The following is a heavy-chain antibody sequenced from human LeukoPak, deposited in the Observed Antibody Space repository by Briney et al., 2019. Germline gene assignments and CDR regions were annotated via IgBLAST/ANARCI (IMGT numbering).Heavy chain of an antibody. CDR2: ISFDGSYK. CDR3: AKGVDTATLHGAFDI. V-gene: IGHV3-30*18. J-gene: IGHJ3*02. Sequence: GGSLRLSCAASGLTFSSYGMHWVRQAPGKGLEWVGGISFDGSYKYYADSVKGRFTISRDNSKNTLYLQMNSLRVEDTAVYYCAKGVDTATLHGAFDIWGQGTMVTVSS. D-gene: IGHD5-18*01. CDR1: GLTFSSYG.